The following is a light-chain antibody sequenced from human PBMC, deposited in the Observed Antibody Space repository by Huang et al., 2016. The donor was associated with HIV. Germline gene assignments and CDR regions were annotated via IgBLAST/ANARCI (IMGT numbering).Light chain of an antibody. J-gene: IGKJ3*01. CDR2: WAS. CDR3: QQYYSSPFT. V-gene: IGKV4-1*01. Sequence: DIVMTQSPDSLAVSLGERATINCKSSQTILHDSDSRNSLAWYQQKPGQPPKLLIHWASIRKAGVPDRFIGSGSGTEFTLTISSLQAEDVAVYYCQQYYSSPFTFGPGTNVDI. CDR1: QTILHDSDSRNS.